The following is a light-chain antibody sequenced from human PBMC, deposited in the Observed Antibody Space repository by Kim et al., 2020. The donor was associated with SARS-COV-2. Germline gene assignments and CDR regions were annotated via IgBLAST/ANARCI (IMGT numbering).Light chain of an antibody. J-gene: IGKJ4*01. CDR3: QQYNNWPPLT. Sequence: EIVMTQSPVTLSVSPGERATLSCRASQRVSSNVAWYQHKPGQAPRLLIYGASTRATGVPARFSGSGSGTEFTLTISSLQSEDFAIYYCQQYNNWPPLTFGGGTKVDIK. CDR1: QRVSSN. V-gene: IGKV3-15*01. CDR2: GAS.